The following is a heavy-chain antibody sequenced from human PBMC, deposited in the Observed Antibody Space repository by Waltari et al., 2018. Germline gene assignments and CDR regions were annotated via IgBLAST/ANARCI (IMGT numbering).Heavy chain of an antibody. V-gene: IGHV1-2*06. J-gene: IGHJ1*01. D-gene: IGHD1-26*01. Sequence: QVQLVQSGAEVKKPGASVTVSCKASGYPFTGYSLHLVPQAPGQGLEWMGRINPNSGGTNYAQKFQGRVTMTRDTSISTAYMELSRLRSDDTAVYYCARSGGRGSYSYFQHWGQGTLVTVSS. CDR2: INPNSGGT. CDR1: GYPFTGYS. CDR3: ARSGGRGSYSYFQH.